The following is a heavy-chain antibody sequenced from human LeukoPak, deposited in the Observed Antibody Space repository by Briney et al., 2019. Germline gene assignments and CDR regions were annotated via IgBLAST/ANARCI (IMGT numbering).Heavy chain of an antibody. Sequence: GGSLRLSCAASGFTFSSYGMHWVRQAPGKGLEWVAFIRYADSVKGRFTISRDNSKNTLYLQMNSLRAEDTAVYYCAEEVTVDSYFDYWGQGTLVTVSS. CDR1: GFTFSSYG. J-gene: IGHJ4*02. CDR3: AEEVTVDSYFDY. CDR2: IR. V-gene: IGHV3-30*02. D-gene: IGHD5-18*01.